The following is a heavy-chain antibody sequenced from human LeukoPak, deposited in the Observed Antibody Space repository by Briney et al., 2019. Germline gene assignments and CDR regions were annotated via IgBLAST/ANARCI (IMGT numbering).Heavy chain of an antibody. CDR3: AREGYYDSRAYGFDL. CDR1: GFTFSSYA. J-gene: IGHJ2*01. V-gene: IGHV3-23*01. CDR2: ISGTGRTT. Sequence: GGSLRLSCAASGFTFSSYAMSWVRQAPGKGLEWVSGISGTGRTTYYADSVKGRFTISRDNSKNTVYLQMNSLRAEDTAVYYCAREGYYDSRAYGFDLWGRGTLVTVSS. D-gene: IGHD3-22*01.